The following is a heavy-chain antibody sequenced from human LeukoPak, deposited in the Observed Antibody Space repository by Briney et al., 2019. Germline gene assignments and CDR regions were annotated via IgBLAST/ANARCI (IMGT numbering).Heavy chain of an antibody. Sequence: SQTLSLTCTVSGGSISSGGYYWSWIRQPPGKGLEWIGYIYHSGSTYYNPSLKSRVTISVDRSKNQFSLKLSSVTAADTAVYYCARVVGYSYEGDWFDPWGQGTLVTVSS. D-gene: IGHD5-18*01. V-gene: IGHV4-30-2*01. CDR2: IYHSGST. CDR1: GGSISSGGYY. J-gene: IGHJ5*02. CDR3: ARVVGYSYEGDWFDP.